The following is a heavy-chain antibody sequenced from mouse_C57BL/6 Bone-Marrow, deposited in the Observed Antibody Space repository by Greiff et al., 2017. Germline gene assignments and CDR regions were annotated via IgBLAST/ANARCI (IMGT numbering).Heavy chain of an antibody. CDR3: AGVYGSSREDWYFDV. Sequence: EVQLVESGGGLVKPGGSLKLSCAASGFTFSSYAMSWVRQTPEKRLEWVATISDGGSYTYYPDNVKGRFTIARDNAKNHLYLQMSHLKSEDTAMYYCAGVYGSSREDWYFDVWGTGTTVTVSS. V-gene: IGHV5-4*01. CDR1: GFTFSSYA. CDR2: ISDGGSYT. J-gene: IGHJ1*03. D-gene: IGHD1-1*01.